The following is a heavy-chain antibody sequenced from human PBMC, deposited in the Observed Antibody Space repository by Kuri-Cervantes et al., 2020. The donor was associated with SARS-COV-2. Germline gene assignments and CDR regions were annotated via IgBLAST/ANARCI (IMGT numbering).Heavy chain of an antibody. J-gene: IGHJ4*02. CDR3: AKGLENSGSYDFDY. V-gene: IGHV3-21*04. Sequence: TCAASGFTFSSYEMNWVRQALGKGLEWVASISRSSSSYIHYAGSVKGRFTISRDNAKNSLYLQMNSLRAEDAALYYCAKGLENSGSYDFDYWGQGTLVTVSS. D-gene: IGHD1-26*01. CDR2: ISRSSSSYI. CDR1: GFTFSSYE.